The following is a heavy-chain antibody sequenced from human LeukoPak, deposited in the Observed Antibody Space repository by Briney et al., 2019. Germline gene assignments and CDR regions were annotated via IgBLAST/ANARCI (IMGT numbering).Heavy chain of an antibody. CDR3: VKDPPGTWAYYFDL. D-gene: IGHD7-27*01. J-gene: IGHJ4*02. CDR1: GFIFSDYG. CDR2: IRHDGSNK. V-gene: IGHV3-30*02. Sequence: QSGGSLRLSCAASGFIFSDYGMNWVRQVPGKGLEWLTFIRHDGSNKFYAESVKGRFTISRDMSKNTLYLQMNSLRPEDTAVYYCVKDPPGTWAYYFDLWGQGTLVSVSS.